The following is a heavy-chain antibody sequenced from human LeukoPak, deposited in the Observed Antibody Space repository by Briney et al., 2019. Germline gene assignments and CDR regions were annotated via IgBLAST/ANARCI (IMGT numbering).Heavy chain of an antibody. Sequence: SVKVSFKASGGTFSSYAISWVRHAPGQGLEWMGRIIPILGIANYAQKFQGRVTITADKSTSTAYMELSSLRSEDTAVYYCVRGSSRSYDYYYYYGMDVWGQGTTVTVSS. V-gene: IGHV1-69*04. CDR2: IIPILGIA. D-gene: IGHD3-16*01. CDR3: VRGSSRSYDYYYYYGMDV. J-gene: IGHJ6*02. CDR1: GGTFSSYA.